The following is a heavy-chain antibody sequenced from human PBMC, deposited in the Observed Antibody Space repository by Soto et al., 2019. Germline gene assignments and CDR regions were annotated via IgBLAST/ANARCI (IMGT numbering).Heavy chain of an antibody. V-gene: IGHV2-5*02. D-gene: IGHD3-22*01. CDR3: AHSSIYYSGGYYYAFDY. J-gene: IGHJ4*02. CDR2: MYWDDDK. CDR1: GFSLITSGVD. Sequence: QITLKESGPTLVKPTQTLTLTCTFSGFSLITSGVDVVWIRQRPGKALEWLALMYWDDDKWYSPSLKSRLTIAEDTTKNRVVVTLLNMDPVVTATYSCAHSSIYYSGGYYYAFDYWGQGTLVTVSS.